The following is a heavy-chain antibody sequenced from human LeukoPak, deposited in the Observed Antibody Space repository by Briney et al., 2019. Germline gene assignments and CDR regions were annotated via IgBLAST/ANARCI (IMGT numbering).Heavy chain of an antibody. D-gene: IGHD2-2*01. J-gene: IGHJ6*03. CDR3: AKGYCSSTSCYWTYYYYMDV. CDR1: GFTFSSYG. CDR2: IRYDGSNK. Sequence: GGSLRLSCAASGFTFSSYGMHWVRQAPGKGLEWVAFIRYDGSNKYYADSVKGRFTISRDNSKNTLYLQMNSLRAEDTAVYYCAKGYCSSTSCYWTYYYYMDVWGKGTTVTVSS. V-gene: IGHV3-30*02.